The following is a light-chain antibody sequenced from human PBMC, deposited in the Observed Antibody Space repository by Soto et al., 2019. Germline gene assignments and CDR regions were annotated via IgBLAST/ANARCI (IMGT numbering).Light chain of an antibody. CDR3: CSYAGSSTVVV. CDR2: EGS. CDR1: SSDVGSYNL. J-gene: IGLJ2*01. Sequence: QSALTQPASVSGSPGQSITISCTGISSDVGSYNLVSWYQQHPGKAPKLMIYEGSKRPSGVSNRFSGSKSGNTASLTISGLQAEDEADYYCCSYAGSSTVVVFGGGTKLTVL. V-gene: IGLV2-23*03.